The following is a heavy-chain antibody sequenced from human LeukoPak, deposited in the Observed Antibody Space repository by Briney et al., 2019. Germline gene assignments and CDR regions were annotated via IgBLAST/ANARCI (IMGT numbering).Heavy chain of an antibody. V-gene: IGHV1-3*01. CDR2: INDAKGNT. CDR1: GCTFTRYA. D-gene: IGHD2-2*01. J-gene: IGHJ5*02. Sequence: SVKVSCKACGCTFTRYAMHWLGPAGGQRLAGMGWINDAKGNTKYSQRLQGRVTITRATSASTAYMELSSLRSEDTAVYYCARDRPYCSSTSCDLNWFDPWGQGTLVTVSS. CDR3: ARDRPYCSSTSCDLNWFDP.